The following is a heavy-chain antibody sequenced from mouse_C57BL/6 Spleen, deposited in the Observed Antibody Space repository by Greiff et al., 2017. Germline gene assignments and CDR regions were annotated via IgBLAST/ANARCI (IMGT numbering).Heavy chain of an antibody. D-gene: IGHD2-5*01. CDR3: ATYYSILDY. J-gene: IGHJ2*01. V-gene: IGHV1-7*01. CDR1: GYTFTSYW. CDR2: INPSSGYT. Sequence: VQGVESGAELAKPGASVKLSCKASGYTFTSYWMHWVKQRPGQGLEWIGYINPSSGYTKYNQKFKDKATLTADKSSSTAYMQLSSLTYEDSAVYYCATYYSILDYWGQGTTLTVSS.